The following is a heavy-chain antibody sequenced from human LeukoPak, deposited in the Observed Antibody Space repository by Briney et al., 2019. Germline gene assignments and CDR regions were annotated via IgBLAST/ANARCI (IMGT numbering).Heavy chain of an antibody. Sequence: PSETLSLTCAVDGGSFSGYYWSWIRQPPGKGLEWIGEINHSGSTNYNPSLKSRVTISVDTSKNQFSLKLSSVTAADTAVYYCASGLSGGSAGGYYFDYWGQGTLVTVSS. CDR1: GGSFSGYY. V-gene: IGHV4-34*01. D-gene: IGHD1-26*01. CDR2: INHSGST. CDR3: ASGLSGGSAGGYYFDY. J-gene: IGHJ4*02.